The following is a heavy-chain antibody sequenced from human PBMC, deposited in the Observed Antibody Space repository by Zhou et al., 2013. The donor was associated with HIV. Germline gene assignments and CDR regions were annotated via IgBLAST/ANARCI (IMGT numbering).Heavy chain of an antibody. J-gene: IGHJ6*03. D-gene: IGHD3-10*01. CDR2: ISGSGGKT. CDR1: GFPFSSYA. Sequence: EVQVLESGGGLVQPGGSLRLSCAASGFPFSSYAMSWVRQAPGKGLEWVSAISGSGGKTYYADSVKGRFTISRDNSKSTLYLSLDSLRVEDTAVYYCAKAQYPGSERYLEYMAVWGTGTTVTVSS. CDR3: AKAQYPGSERYLEYMAV. V-gene: IGHV3-23*01.